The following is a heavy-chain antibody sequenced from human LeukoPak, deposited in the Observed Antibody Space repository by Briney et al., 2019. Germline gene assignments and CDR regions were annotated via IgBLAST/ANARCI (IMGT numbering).Heavy chain of an antibody. J-gene: IGHJ4*02. CDR3: ARDLRGGDY. CDR1: GGSISSSIYY. D-gene: IGHD3-16*01. V-gene: IGHV4-61*02. CDR2: IYTSGST. Sequence: SETLSLTCTVSGGSISSSIYYWSWIRQPAGKGLEWIGRIYTSGSTNYNPSLKSRVTMSVDTSKNQFSLKLSSVTAADTAVYYCARDLRGGDYWGQGTLVTVSS.